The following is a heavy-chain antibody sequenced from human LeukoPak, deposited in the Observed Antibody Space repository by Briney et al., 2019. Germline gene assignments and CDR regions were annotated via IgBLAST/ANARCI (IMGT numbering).Heavy chain of an antibody. Sequence: SETLSLTCAVYGGSFSRYYWSWLRQSPGKGLEWLAEINHRGDTNYNPSVKSRVTISVDTSKNQFTLKVTSLTAADTAGYFCARGPTISETGYFDYWGQGTLVTVSS. CDR2: INHRGDT. CDR3: ARGPTISETGYFDY. D-gene: IGHD3-9*01. CDR1: GGSFSRYY. V-gene: IGHV4-34*01. J-gene: IGHJ4*03.